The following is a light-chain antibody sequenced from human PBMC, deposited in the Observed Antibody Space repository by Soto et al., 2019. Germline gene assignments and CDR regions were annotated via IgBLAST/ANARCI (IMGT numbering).Light chain of an antibody. CDR2: DNN. J-gene: IGLJ2*01. Sequence: QSVLTQPPSVSAAPGQKVTISCSGSSSNIGNNYVSWYQQLPGTAPKLLIYDNNKRPSGIPDRFSGSKSGTSATLGITGLQTGDEADYYCGAWDTGLSFVVFGGGTKVTVL. CDR1: SSNIGNNY. V-gene: IGLV1-51*01. CDR3: GAWDTGLSFVV.